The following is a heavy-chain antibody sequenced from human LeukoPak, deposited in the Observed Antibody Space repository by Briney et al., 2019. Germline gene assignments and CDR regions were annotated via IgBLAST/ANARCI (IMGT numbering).Heavy chain of an antibody. CDR2: ISSSGSTI. CDR3: ARDGMAAAGPKGDY. J-gene: IGHJ4*02. V-gene: IGHV3-48*03. Sequence: GGSLRLSCAASGFTFSSYEMNWVRQAPGKGLEWVSYISSSGSTIYYADSVKGRFTISRDNAKNSLYLQMNSLRAEDTAVYYCARDGMAAAGPKGDYWGQGTLVTVSP. CDR1: GFTFSSYE. D-gene: IGHD6-13*01.